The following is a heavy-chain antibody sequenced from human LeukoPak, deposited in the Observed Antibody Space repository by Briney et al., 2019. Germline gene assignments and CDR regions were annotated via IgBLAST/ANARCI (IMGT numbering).Heavy chain of an antibody. CDR3: ARDPPYSSSWYADY. J-gene: IGHJ4*02. Sequence: GGSLRLSCAASGFTVSSNYMSWVRQAPGKGLEWVSVIYSGGSTYYADSVKGRFTISRDNSKNTLYLQMNSLRAEDTAVYYCARDPPYSSSWYADYWGQGTLVTVSS. D-gene: IGHD6-13*01. CDR1: GFTVSSNY. V-gene: IGHV3-66*01. CDR2: IYSGGST.